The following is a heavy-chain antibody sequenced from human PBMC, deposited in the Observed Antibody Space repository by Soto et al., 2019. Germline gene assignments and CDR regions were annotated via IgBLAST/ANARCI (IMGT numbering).Heavy chain of an antibody. V-gene: IGHV3-30-3*01. CDR3: ATGYATTWFQYGLDV. Sequence: QVQLVESGGGVVQPGMSPRLSCAASGLTFDIFAMHWVRQAPGKGLEWVAVISFDGSSAHYADSVEGRFTISRDNSKSTVYLQMGSARPEDTAVYYCATGYATTWFQYGLDVWGQGTSVIVFS. J-gene: IGHJ6*02. D-gene: IGHD3-9*01. CDR1: GLTFDIFA. CDR2: ISFDGSSA.